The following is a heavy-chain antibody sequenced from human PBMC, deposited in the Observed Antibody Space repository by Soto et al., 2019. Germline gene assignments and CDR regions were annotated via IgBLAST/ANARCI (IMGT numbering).Heavy chain of an antibody. CDR3: AHMNVGDYRSEVDV. CDR1: GFSLSTSGVG. CDR2: IYWDDDK. V-gene: IGHV2-5*02. Sequence: QITLKESGPTLVKPTQTLTLTCTFSGFSLSTSGVGVGWIRQPPGKALEWLALIYWDDDKRYSPSLKSRLTITKDTSKNQVVLTMTNMDPVDTATYYCAHMNVGDYRSEVDVWGKGTTVTVSS. J-gene: IGHJ6*04. D-gene: IGHD4-17*01.